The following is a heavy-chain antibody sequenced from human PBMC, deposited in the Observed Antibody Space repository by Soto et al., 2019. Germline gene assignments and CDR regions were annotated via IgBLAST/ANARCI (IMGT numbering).Heavy chain of an antibody. J-gene: IGHJ4*02. D-gene: IGHD3-22*01. CDR1: GFSFSSYS. V-gene: IGHV3-21*01. CDR3: ESVDSSGHYYFDY. Sequence: PGGSLRLSCAASGFSFSSYSMNWVRQAPGKGLEWVSSISSSSSFIYYADSGKGRFTISRDNAKKSLYLQMNSLRAEDTAVYYCESVDSSGHYYFDYWGQGALVTVSS. CDR2: ISSSSSFI.